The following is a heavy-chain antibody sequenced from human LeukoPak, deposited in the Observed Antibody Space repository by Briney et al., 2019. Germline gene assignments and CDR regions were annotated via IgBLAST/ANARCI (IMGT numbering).Heavy chain of an antibody. D-gene: IGHD6-19*01. CDR3: ARVRQWLGTWVDY. CDR2: ISYDGSSK. V-gene: IGHV3-30-3*01. J-gene: IGHJ4*02. CDR1: GFTFSSSA. Sequence: GGPLRLSCAASGFTFSSSAMHWVRQAPGKGLEWVAVISYDGSSKYYADSVKGRFTISRDNSENTLYLQMNNLRPDDTAVYYCARVRQWLGTWVDYWGQGTLVTVSS.